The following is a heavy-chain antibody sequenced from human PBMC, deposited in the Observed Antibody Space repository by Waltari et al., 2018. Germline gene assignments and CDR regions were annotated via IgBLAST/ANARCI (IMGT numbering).Heavy chain of an antibody. CDR1: GYTFTSYG. CDR2: ISAYNGNT. V-gene: IGHV1-18*01. Sequence: GQSGAEVKKPGASVKVSCKASGYTFTSYGISWVRQAPGQGLEWMGWISAYNGNTNYAQKLQGRVTMTTDTSTSTAYMELRSLRSDDTAVYYCARDKRSGIAVAGSPFDPWCQGTLVTVSS. CDR3: ARDKRSGIAVAGSPFDP. D-gene: IGHD6-19*01. J-gene: IGHJ5*02.